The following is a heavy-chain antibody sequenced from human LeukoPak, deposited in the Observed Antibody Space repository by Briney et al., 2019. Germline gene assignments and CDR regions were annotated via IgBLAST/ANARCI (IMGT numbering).Heavy chain of an antibody. J-gene: IGHJ4*02. V-gene: IGHV3-30*03. CDR3: AISTALWFGELLEPPFDY. Sequence: GGSLRLSCAASGFTFSSYSMNWVRQAPGKGLEWVAVISYDGSNKYYADSVKGRFTISRDNSKNTLYLQMNSLRAEDTAVYYCAISTALWFGELLEPPFDYWGQGTLVTVSS. D-gene: IGHD3-10*01. CDR2: ISYDGSNK. CDR1: GFTFSSYS.